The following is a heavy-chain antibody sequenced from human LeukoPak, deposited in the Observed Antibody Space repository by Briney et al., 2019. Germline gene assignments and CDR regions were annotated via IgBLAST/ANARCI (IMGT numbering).Heavy chain of an antibody. V-gene: IGHV1-18*01. CDR3: ARAKTLHLYCSGGSCYSLAY. CDR1: GYTFTSYG. D-gene: IGHD2-15*01. Sequence: ASVKVSCKASGYTFTSYGISWVRQAPGQGLEWMGWISAYNGNTNYAQKFQGRVTMTRDTSTSTVYMELSSLRSEDTAVYYCARAKTLHLYCSGGSCYSLAYWGQGTLVTVSS. J-gene: IGHJ4*02. CDR2: ISAYNGNT.